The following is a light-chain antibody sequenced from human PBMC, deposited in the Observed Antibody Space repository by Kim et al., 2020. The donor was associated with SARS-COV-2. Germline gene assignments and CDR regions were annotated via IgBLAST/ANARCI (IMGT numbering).Light chain of an antibody. Sequence: TQSPAPLSASPGDRATLSCRASRHIGANVAWYQQHPGQAPRLLIYDASNRATGIPARFSGSGSGTDFTLTISSLEPEDFAVYYCQQRSNWPLYTFGQGTKLEI. CDR2: DAS. V-gene: IGKV3-11*01. CDR3: QQRSNWPLYT. CDR1: RHIGAN. J-gene: IGKJ2*01.